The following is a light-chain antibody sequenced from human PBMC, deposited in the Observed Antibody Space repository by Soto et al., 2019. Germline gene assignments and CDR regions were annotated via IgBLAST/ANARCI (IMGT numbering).Light chain of an antibody. CDR3: QHYNSYSEA. J-gene: IGKJ1*01. Sequence: DIQMSQSASTLSGSVGDIVTITCRASQTISSWLAWYQQKPGKAPKLLIYKASTLKSGVPSRFSGSGSGTEFTLTISSMQPDHFANYYCQHYNSYSEAFGQGTKLDIK. V-gene: IGKV1-5*03. CDR2: KAS. CDR1: QTISSW.